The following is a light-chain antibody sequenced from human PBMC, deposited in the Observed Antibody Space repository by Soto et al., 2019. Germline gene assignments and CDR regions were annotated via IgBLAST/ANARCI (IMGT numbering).Light chain of an antibody. V-gene: IGKV1-39*01. Sequence: DIQMTQSPSFLSASVGDRVTLTCRASQTITNYLSWYQQKPGKAPNLLIYTTSTLQSGVPSRFSGSGSGTDFTLTVSSLQPEDFATYYCQQSEESPVTYGQGTKLEIK. CDR3: QQSEESPVT. CDR1: QTITNY. CDR2: TTS. J-gene: IGKJ2*01.